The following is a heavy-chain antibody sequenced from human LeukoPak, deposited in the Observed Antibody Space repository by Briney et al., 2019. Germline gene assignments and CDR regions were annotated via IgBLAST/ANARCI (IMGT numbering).Heavy chain of an antibody. D-gene: IGHD5-18*01. V-gene: IGHV3-30*04. CDR1: GFTFRLFA. CDR2: TTFDGRNN. Sequence: GGSLRLSCAASGFTFRLFAMHWVRQSPGKGLEWVAVTTFDGRNNYYAESVKGRFTISRDSSKKTLYLQMESLRAEDTAVYFCARDFSDVDTPPPAWGQGTLVIVSS. CDR3: ARDFSDVDTPPPA. J-gene: IGHJ1*01.